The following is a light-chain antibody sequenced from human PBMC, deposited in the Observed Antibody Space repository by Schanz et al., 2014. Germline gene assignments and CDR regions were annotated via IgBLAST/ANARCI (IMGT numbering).Light chain of an antibody. J-gene: IGKJ4*01. CDR2: GAS. V-gene: IGKV3-11*01. Sequence: ETVLTQSPATLSLSPGERATLSCRASQSVSSYLAWYQQKPGQAPRLLIYGASSRATGIPDRFSGSVSGTDFTLTISSLEPEDFAVYYCQQRSNWPPLTFGGGTKVEIK. CDR3: QQRSNWPPLT. CDR1: QSVSSY.